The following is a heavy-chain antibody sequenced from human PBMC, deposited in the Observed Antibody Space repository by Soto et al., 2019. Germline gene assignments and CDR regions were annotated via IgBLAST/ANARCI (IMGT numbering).Heavy chain of an antibody. Sequence: RLSCAASGFTFSSYGMQWVRQAPGKGLEWVAVISYDGSNKFYADSVKGRFTISRDNSKNTLYLQMNSLRAEDTAVYYCAKDPGPQYFDYWGQGTLVTVSS. CDR2: ISYDGSNK. CDR1: GFTFSSYG. CDR3: AKDPGPQYFDY. V-gene: IGHV3-30*18. J-gene: IGHJ4*02.